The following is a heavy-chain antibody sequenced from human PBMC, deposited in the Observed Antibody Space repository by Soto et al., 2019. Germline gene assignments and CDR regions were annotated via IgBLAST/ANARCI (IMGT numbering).Heavy chain of an antibody. CDR2: ISYSGSP. CDR3: ARAGDF. Sequence: PSETLSLTCTVSGVSVSRDYQWIWIRQPPGKGLEWIGHISYSGSPYYHPSLRSRLSISVDTSKNQFSLKVKSVTAADTAVYYCARAGDFWGQGTLVT. CDR1: GVSVSRDYQ. J-gene: IGHJ1*01. V-gene: IGHV4-30-4*01. D-gene: IGHD3-10*01.